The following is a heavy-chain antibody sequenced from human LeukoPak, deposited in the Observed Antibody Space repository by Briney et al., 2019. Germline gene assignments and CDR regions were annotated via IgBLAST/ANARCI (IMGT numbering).Heavy chain of an antibody. J-gene: IGHJ4*02. CDR1: GYTFTSYD. V-gene: IGHV1-8*03. Sequence: ASVKVSCKASGYTFTSYDINWVRQATGQGLEWMGWMNPNSGNTGYAQKFQGRVTITADKSTSTAYMELSSLRSEDTAVYYCARMSLGELSPFDYWGQGTLVTVSS. CDR2: MNPNSGNT. D-gene: IGHD3-16*02. CDR3: ARMSLGELSPFDY.